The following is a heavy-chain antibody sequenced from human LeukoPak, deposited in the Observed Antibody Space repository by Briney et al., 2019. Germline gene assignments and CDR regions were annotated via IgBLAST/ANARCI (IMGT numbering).Heavy chain of an antibody. J-gene: IGHJ6*03. D-gene: IGHD3-10*01. CDR1: GFTFSSYA. V-gene: IGHV3-64*01. CDR2: ISSHGDST. Sequence: GGSLRLSCAASGFTFSSYAMHWVRQAPGKGLEYVSAISSHGDSTYYANSVKGKITISRDNSRNPLYLQMGSLSGEDMAVYYCARGSSYYGSGSYYNEPMDVWGKGTTVTISS. CDR3: ARGSSYYGSGSYYNEPMDV.